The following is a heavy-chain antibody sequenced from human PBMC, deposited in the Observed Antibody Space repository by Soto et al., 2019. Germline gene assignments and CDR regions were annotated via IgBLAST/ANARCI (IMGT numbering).Heavy chain of an antibody. CDR2: IYYRVRT. Sequence: SYALSLPCIFSGGSISSSSYYWGWIRQPPGKGLEWIGCIYYRVRTYYNPSRKSRVTISVDTSKNQFSLKLSSVTAADTAVYYCARLQWLGHYDFWSGSTNWFDPWGQGTLVTASS. V-gene: IGHV4-39*01. J-gene: IGHJ5*02. D-gene: IGHD3-3*01. CDR3: ARLQWLGHYDFWSGSTNWFDP. CDR1: GGSISSSSYY.